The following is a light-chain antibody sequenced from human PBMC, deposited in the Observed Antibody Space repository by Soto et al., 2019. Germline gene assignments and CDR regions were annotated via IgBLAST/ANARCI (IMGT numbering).Light chain of an antibody. CDR3: QQSYSTPWT. CDR2: AAS. V-gene: IGKV1-39*01. J-gene: IGKJ1*01. CDR1: QSLSVIY. Sequence: DIQMTQSPSTLSASVGDRFTITCRASQSLSVIYLNWYQQKPGKAPNLLIYAASTLQTGVPSRFSGSGSGTDFTLTITSLHPEDFATYYCQQSYSTPWTFGPGTKVDI.